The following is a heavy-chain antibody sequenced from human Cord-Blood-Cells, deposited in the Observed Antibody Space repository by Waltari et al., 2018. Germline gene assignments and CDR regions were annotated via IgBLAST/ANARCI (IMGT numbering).Heavy chain of an antibody. CDR1: GFTFSSYA. CDR2: ISGSGGST. CDR3: AKDHWGSPGLGFDY. Sequence: EVQLLESGGGLVQPGGSLRLSCAASGFTFSSYAMSWVRPAPGKGLEWVSAISGSGGSTYYAESVKGRFTISRDNSKNTLYLQMNSLRAEDTAVYYCAKDHWGSPGLGFDYWGQGTLVTVSS. D-gene: IGHD7-27*01. V-gene: IGHV3-23*01. J-gene: IGHJ4*02.